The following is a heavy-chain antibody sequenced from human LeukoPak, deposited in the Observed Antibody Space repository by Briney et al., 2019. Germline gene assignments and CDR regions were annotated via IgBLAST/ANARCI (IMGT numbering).Heavy chain of an antibody. Sequence: SETLSLTCTVSSGSISTSNYYWGWVRQPPGKALEWIGNIFYSGSTYYSPSLKSRVTISLDTSRNQFSLNLTSVTAADTAVYYCASNTGTVFDYWGQGALVTVSS. J-gene: IGHJ4*02. CDR3: ASNTGTVFDY. CDR2: IFYSGST. V-gene: IGHV4-39*07. D-gene: IGHD7-27*01. CDR1: SGSISTSNYY.